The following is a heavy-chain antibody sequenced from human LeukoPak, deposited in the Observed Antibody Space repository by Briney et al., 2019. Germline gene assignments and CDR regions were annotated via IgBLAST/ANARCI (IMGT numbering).Heavy chain of an antibody. D-gene: IGHD3-22*01. CDR1: GFTVSSNY. CDR3: AKDRPNYYGSNGHYYKLNGDC. CDR2: IYSGGST. V-gene: IGHV3-53*01. Sequence: GGSLRLSCAASGFTVSSNYMSWVRQAPGKGLEWVSVIYSGGSTYYADSVEGRFTISRDNSDNTLYLQMNSLRAEDTAVYYCAKDRPNYYGSNGHYYKLNGDCWGQGTLVTVSS. J-gene: IGHJ4*02.